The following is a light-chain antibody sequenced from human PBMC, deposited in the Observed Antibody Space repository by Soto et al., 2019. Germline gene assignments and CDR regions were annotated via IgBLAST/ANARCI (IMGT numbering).Light chain of an antibody. J-gene: IGLJ2*01. CDR2: EGS. CDR1: SSDVGSYNL. CDR3: CSYAGRSTPVV. V-gene: IGLV2-23*01. Sequence: QSALTQPASVSGSPGQSITISCTGTSSDVGSYNLVSWYQQHPGKAPKLMIYEGSKPPSGVSNRFSGSKSGNTAFLTISGLQDEDEADYCCCSYAGRSTPVVFGGGTKLTVL.